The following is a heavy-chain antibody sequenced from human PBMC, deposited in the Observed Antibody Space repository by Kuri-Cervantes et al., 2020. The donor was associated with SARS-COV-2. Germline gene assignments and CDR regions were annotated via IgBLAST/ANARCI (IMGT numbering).Heavy chain of an antibody. CDR3: ARDAKLTTIFGVVIKGGWFDP. Sequence: GSLRLSCTVSGGSISSSSYYWGWIRQPPGKGLEWIGYIYYSGSTNYNPSLKSRVTISVDTSKNQFSLKLSSVTAADTAVYYCARDAKLTTIFGVVIKGGWFDPWGQGTLVTVSS. V-gene: IGHV4-61*05. CDR1: GGSISSSSYY. D-gene: IGHD3-3*01. CDR2: IYYSGST. J-gene: IGHJ5*02.